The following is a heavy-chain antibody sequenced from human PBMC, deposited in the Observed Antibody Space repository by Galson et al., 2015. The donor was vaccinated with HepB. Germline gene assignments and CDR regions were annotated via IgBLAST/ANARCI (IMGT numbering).Heavy chain of an antibody. J-gene: IGHJ4*02. D-gene: IGHD6-13*01. V-gene: IGHV3-30-3*01. Sequence: SLRLSCAASGFTFSSYAMHWVRQAPGKGLEWVAVISYDGSNKYYADSVKGRFTISRDNSKNTLYLQMNSLRAEDTAVYYCARDPGWQQLVFDYWGQGTLVTVSS. CDR2: ISYDGSNK. CDR1: GFTFSSYA. CDR3: ARDPGWQQLVFDY.